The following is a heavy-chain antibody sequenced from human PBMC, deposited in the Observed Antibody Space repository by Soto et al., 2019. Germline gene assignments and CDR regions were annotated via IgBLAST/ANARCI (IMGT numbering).Heavy chain of an antibody. CDR3: ARDGARRVGVPAAIGWFDP. V-gene: IGHV4-59*01. D-gene: IGHD2-2*01. J-gene: IGHJ5*02. Sequence: TSETLSLTCTVSGGSISTYYWSWIRQPPGKGLEWIGYIYYSGSTNYNPSLKSRITISVDTSKNQFSLKLSSVTAADTAVYYCARDGARRVGVPAAIGWFDPWGQGTLVTVS. CDR2: IYYSGST. CDR1: GGSISTYY.